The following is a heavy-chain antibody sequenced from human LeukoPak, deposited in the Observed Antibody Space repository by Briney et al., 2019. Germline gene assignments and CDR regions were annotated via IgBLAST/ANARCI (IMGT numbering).Heavy chain of an antibody. Sequence: GGSLRLSSATSGFTFSNYGMHWVRQVPGKGLEWVAVISYDAKSNYHVDSVKGRFTISRDNSKNTLYLQMNSLRAEDTAVYYCAKGITIGDAFDIWGQGTMVTVSS. D-gene: IGHD3-3*01. CDR1: GFTFSNYG. CDR2: ISYDAKSN. CDR3: AKGITIGDAFDI. J-gene: IGHJ3*02. V-gene: IGHV3-30*18.